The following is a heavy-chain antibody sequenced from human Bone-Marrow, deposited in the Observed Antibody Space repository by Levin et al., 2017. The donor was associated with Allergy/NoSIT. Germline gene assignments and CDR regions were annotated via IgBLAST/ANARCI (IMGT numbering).Heavy chain of an antibody. V-gene: IGHV3-48*01. CDR2: ISSGSGTS. CDR1: GFSFNTYN. Sequence: PGGSLRLSCAASGFSFNTYNMHWVRQAPGKGLECISYISSGSGTSDYADSVKGRFTISRDNANNSMYLQMNSLRAEDTAVYYCARETTYYFDTGGDLRAGWYFDLWGRGTVVTVSS. J-gene: IGHJ2*01. D-gene: IGHD3-22*01. CDR3: ARETTYYFDTGGDLRAGWYFDL.